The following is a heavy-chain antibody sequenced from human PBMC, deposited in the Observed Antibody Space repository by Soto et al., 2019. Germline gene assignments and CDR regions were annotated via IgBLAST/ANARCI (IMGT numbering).Heavy chain of an antibody. CDR1: GGSISSGGYS. Sequence: QLQRQESGSGLVKPSQTLSLTCAVSGGSISSGGYSGSWIRQPPGKGLEWIGYIYHSGSTYYNPSLKSRVTISVDRSKNQFSLKLSSVTAADTAVYYCARAGGLGAVAVDYWGQGTLVTVSS. D-gene: IGHD6-19*01. CDR2: IYHSGST. J-gene: IGHJ4*02. V-gene: IGHV4-30-2*01. CDR3: ARAGGLGAVAVDY.